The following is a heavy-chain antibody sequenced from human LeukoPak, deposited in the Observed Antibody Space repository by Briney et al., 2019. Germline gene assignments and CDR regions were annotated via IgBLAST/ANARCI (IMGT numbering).Heavy chain of an antibody. Sequence: GGSLRLSCTASGFIFGGYSMSWVRQAPGKGLEWVGFIRGKAFGGTTEYAASVKGRFTISTDASKSIAYLQMNSLKTEDTAVYYCTRAVYYYYGMDVWGQGTTVTVSS. CDR1: GFIFGGYS. J-gene: IGHJ6*02. CDR3: TRAVYYYYGMDV. CDR2: IRGKAFGGTT. V-gene: IGHV3-49*04.